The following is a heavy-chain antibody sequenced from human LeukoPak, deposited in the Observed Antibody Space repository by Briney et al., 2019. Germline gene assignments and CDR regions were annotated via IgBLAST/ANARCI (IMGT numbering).Heavy chain of an antibody. J-gene: IGHJ4*02. CDR3: AREGPRGNSQFDY. D-gene: IGHD2/OR15-2a*01. V-gene: IGHV3-33*01. CDR1: GFAFSSYG. CDR2: IWYDGSNK. Sequence: GGSLRLSCAASGFAFSSYGMHWVRQAPGKGLEWVALIWYDGSNKYYTDSVKGRLTISRDNSKNTLYLQMNSLRAEDTAIYYCAREGPRGNSQFDYWGQGTLVTVSS.